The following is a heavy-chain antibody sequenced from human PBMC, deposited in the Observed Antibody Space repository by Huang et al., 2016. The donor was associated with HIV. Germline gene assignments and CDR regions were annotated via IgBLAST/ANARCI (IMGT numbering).Heavy chain of an antibody. CDR3: AGVPYSSGWSSGYFDL. J-gene: IGHJ2*01. CDR1: GFTFRSYA. Sequence: GFTFRSYAMHWVRQAPGKGLEWVAVTSYDGSKNYYADSVKGRFTSSRDNSKKTLFLQMSSLRLEDTAVYYCAGVPYSSGWSSGYFDLWGRGTLVTVSS. D-gene: IGHD6-19*01. CDR2: TSYDGSKN. V-gene: IGHV3-30-3*01.